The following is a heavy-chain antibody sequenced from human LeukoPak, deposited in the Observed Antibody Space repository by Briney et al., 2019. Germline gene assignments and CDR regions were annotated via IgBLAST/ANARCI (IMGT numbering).Heavy chain of an antibody. CDR1: GFTFSSYG. CDR2: ISGSGGST. Sequence: PGGSLRLSCAASGFTFSSYGMSWVRQAPGKGLEWVSAISGSGGSTYYADSVKGRFTISSDNSKNTQYLQMNSLRAEDTAVYYCAKDLIIGSTVTAFDYWGQGTRVTVST. J-gene: IGHJ4*02. V-gene: IGHV3-23*01. D-gene: IGHD4-17*01. CDR3: AKDLIIGSTVTAFDY.